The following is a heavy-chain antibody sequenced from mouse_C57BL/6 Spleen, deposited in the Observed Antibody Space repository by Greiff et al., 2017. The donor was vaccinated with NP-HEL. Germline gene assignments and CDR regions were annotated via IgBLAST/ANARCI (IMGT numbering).Heavy chain of an antibody. Sequence: VQLQQSGAELAKPGASVKLSCKASGYTFTSYWMHWVKQRPGQGLEWIGYINPSSGYTKYNQKFKDKATLTADKSSSTAYMQLSSLTYEDSAVYYCARDYDGSSLGFDYWGQGTTLTVSS. CDR3: ARDYDGSSLGFDY. V-gene: IGHV1-7*01. CDR1: GYTFTSYW. CDR2: INPSSGYT. J-gene: IGHJ2*01. D-gene: IGHD1-1*01.